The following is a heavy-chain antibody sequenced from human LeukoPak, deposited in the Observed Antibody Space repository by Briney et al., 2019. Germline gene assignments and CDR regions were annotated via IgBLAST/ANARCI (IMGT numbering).Heavy chain of an antibody. CDR1: GFTFRNYA. CDR2: ISGSGGST. CDR3: AKGQSAGTRVFRWFDP. V-gene: IGHV3-23*01. D-gene: IGHD6-13*01. J-gene: IGHJ5*02. Sequence: PGGSLRLSCIASGFTFRNYAMTWVRQAPGKGLQFVSAISGSGGSTYYADSVKGRFTIARDNSNNMLYLQMNSLGAEDTAVYYCAKGQSAGTRVFRWFDPWGQGTLVTVSS.